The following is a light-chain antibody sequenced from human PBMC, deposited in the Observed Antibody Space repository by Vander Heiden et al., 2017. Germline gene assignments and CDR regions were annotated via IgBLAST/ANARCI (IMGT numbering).Light chain of an antibody. J-gene: IGLJ3*02. V-gene: IGLV2-11*01. CDR3: CSYAGSYTWV. Sequence: QSSLTQPRSVSGSPGQSVTIPCTGTSSDVGGYNFVSWYHQHPGKAHKLMIYDVSKRPSGVPDRFSGSKSGNTASLTISGLQAEEAADYYCCSYAGSYTWVFGGGTKLTVL. CDR1: SSDVGGYNF. CDR2: DVS.